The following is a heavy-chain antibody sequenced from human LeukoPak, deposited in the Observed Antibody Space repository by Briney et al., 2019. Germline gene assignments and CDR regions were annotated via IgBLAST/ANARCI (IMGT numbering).Heavy chain of an antibody. CDR3: ARSAFLVTAPGLYYFDY. D-gene: IGHD6-13*01. CDR2: IYNSGST. CDR1: GGSISSYY. Sequence: SETLSLTCTVSGGSISSYYWSWIRQPAGKGLEWIGHIYNSGSTNYNPSLKGRVTMSVATSENQFSLHRSSVTAADTAVYYCARSAFLVTAPGLYYFDYWGQGTLVAVSS. J-gene: IGHJ4*02. V-gene: IGHV4-4*07.